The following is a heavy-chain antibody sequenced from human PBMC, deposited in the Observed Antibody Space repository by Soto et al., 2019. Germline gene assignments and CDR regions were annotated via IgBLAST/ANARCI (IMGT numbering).Heavy chain of an antibody. J-gene: IGHJ4*02. CDR3: TRDYKYVGGYDPTYYFDY. Sequence: QVHLVESGGGVVQPGRSLRLSCTASGFTFSSSVMHWVRQAPGKGLEWLAVISYDGVDKYYADSVKGRFTISRDNSKDTVYLQMNSLRSEDTAVYYCTRDYKYVGGYDPTYYFDYWGQGTLVTVSS. V-gene: IGHV3-30-3*01. CDR1: GFTFSSSV. CDR2: ISYDGVDK. D-gene: IGHD5-12*01.